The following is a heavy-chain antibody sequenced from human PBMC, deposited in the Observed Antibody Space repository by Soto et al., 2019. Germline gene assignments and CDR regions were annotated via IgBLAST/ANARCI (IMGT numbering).Heavy chain of an antibody. J-gene: IGHJ4*02. D-gene: IGHD3-22*01. CDR1: GGSIGSGGYY. CDR3: AREQPVYDSSGYYYDY. V-gene: IGHV4-31*03. CDR2: IYYSGST. Sequence: SETLSLTCTVSGGSIGSGGYYWSWIRQHPGKGLEWIGYIYYSGSTYYNPSLKSRVTITVDTSKNQFSLKLSSVTAADTALYYCAREQPVYDSSGYYYDYWGQGTLVTVSS.